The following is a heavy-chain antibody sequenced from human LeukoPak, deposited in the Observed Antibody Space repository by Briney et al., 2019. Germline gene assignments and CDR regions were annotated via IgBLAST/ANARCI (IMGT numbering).Heavy chain of an antibody. CDR3: AKENRWQ. Sequence: GGSLRLSCAASGFIFSSYAMNWVRQAPGKGLEWVSRISGSGATINYSDSVKGQVTISRDNSKNTLYMQMNSVRAEDTAVYYCAKENRWQWGQGTLVTVSS. CDR1: GFIFSSYA. V-gene: IGHV3-23*01. D-gene: IGHD5-24*01. J-gene: IGHJ4*02. CDR2: ISGSGATI.